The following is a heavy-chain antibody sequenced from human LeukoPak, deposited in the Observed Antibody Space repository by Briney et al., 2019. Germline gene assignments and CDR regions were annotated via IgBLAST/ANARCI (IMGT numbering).Heavy chain of an antibody. D-gene: IGHD2-2*01. CDR2: ISSTSGSTI. J-gene: IGHJ4*02. CDR1: GFTFSSYT. CDR3: ARRYCSSTSCLLDY. V-gene: IGHV3-48*04. Sequence: GGSLRLSCSVSGFTFSSYTMHWVRQAPGKGLEWVSYISSTSGSTIYYADSVKGRFTISRGNAKNSVYLQMNSLRAEDTAVYYCARRYCSSTSCLLDYWGQGTLVTVSS.